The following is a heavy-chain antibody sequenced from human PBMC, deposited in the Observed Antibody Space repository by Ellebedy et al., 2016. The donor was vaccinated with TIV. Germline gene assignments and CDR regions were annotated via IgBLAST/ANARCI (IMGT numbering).Heavy chain of an antibody. CDR2: IIPIFGTA. D-gene: IGHD3-9*01. V-gene: IGHV1-69*13. J-gene: IGHJ4*02. Sequence: AALVKVSCKASGGTFSSYAISWVRQAPGQGLEWMGGIIPIFGTANYAQKFQGRVTITADESTSTAYMELSSLRSEDTAVYYCARGYDILTRFDYWGQGTLVTVSS. CDR1: GGTFSSYA. CDR3: ARGYDILTRFDY.